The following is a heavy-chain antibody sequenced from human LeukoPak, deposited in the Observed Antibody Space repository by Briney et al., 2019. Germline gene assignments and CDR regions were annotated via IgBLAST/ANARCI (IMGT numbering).Heavy chain of an antibody. V-gene: IGHV1-2*02. D-gene: IGHD3-10*01. CDR2: INPNSGGT. CDR1: GYTFTGYY. Sequence: ASVKVSCKASGYTFTGYYMHWVRQAPGQGLEWMGWINPNSGGTNYAQKFQGGVTMTRDTSISTAYMELSRLRSDDTAVYYCARVPITMVRGVIRDWFDPWGQGILVTVSS. J-gene: IGHJ5*02. CDR3: ARVPITMVRGVIRDWFDP.